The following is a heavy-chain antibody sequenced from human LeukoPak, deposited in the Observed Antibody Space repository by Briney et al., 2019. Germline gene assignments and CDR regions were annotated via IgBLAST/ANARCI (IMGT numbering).Heavy chain of an antibody. CDR1: GYSISSGYY. Sequence: PSETLSLTCTVSGYSISSGYYWGWIRQPPGKGLEWIGSVYHGGSTYYNPSLKSRVTISVDTSKNQFSLKLSSVTAADTAVYYCARAFRGIFGVFEAFDIWGQGTMVTVSS. D-gene: IGHD3-3*01. J-gene: IGHJ3*02. CDR3: ARAFRGIFGVFEAFDI. V-gene: IGHV4-38-2*02. CDR2: VYHGGST.